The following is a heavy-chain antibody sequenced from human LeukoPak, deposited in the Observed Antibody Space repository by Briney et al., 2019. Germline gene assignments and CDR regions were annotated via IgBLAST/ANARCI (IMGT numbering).Heavy chain of an antibody. CDR2: IYYSGST. Sequence: PSETLSLTCTVSGGSISSYYWSWIRQPPGKGLEWIGDIYYSGSTNYNPSLKSRVTISVDTSKNQFSLKLSSVTAADTAVYYCARHKDSGSYRSHWYFDLWGRGTLVTVSS. V-gene: IGHV4-59*08. CDR1: GGSISSYY. CDR3: ARHKDSGSYRSHWYFDL. D-gene: IGHD1-26*01. J-gene: IGHJ2*01.